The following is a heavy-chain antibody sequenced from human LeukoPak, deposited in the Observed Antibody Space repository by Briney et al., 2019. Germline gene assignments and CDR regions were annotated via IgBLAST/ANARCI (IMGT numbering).Heavy chain of an antibody. J-gene: IGHJ4*02. Sequence: NPSETLSLTCTVSGGSLGSYYWSWIRQPPGKGLEWLGHIHYSGSTKYSPSLKSRVTISVDTSKNQFSLKLSSVTAADTAVYYCARVEYDSSGSRLDYWGQGTLVIVSS. CDR2: IHYSGST. CDR3: ARVEYDSSGSRLDY. D-gene: IGHD3-22*01. V-gene: IGHV4-59*01. CDR1: GGSLGSYY.